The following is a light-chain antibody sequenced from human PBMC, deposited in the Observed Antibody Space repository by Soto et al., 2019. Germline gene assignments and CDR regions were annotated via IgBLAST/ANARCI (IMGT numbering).Light chain of an antibody. V-gene: IGKV1-5*03. J-gene: IGKJ2*01. Sequence: DIQMTQSPSTLSASVGDTVTITCRASQSLSYWLAWYQQKPGQAPKLLIHKASTLESGVPSRFSRSGSGTELTLTISTLQPHDYAPGYCQQYDRFPYTVGEGAELAIK. CDR2: KAS. CDR3: QQYDRFPYT. CDR1: QSLSYW.